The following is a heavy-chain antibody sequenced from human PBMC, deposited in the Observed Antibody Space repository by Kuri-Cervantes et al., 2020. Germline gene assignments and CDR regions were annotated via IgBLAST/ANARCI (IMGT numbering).Heavy chain of an antibody. D-gene: IGHD5-12*01. V-gene: IGHV2-5*02. J-gene: IGHJ6*03. Sequence: SGPTLVKPTQTLTLTCTFSGFSLSTSAVGVGWIRQPPGKALEWLALIYWDDDKRYNPSLKSRLTITKDTSKSQVVLTMTNMDPVDTATYYCARIRRHGGYDPHPYYMDVWGKGTTVTVSS. CDR2: IYWDDDK. CDR1: GFSLSTSAVG. CDR3: ARIRRHGGYDPHPYYMDV.